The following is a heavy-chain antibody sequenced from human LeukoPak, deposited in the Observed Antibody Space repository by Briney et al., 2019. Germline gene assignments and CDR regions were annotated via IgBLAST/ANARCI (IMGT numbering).Heavy chain of an antibody. CDR2: ISAYNGNT. CDR1: GYTFTSYG. D-gene: IGHD6-13*01. Sequence: GASVKVSCKASGYTFTSYGISWVRQAPGQGLEWMGWISAYNGNTNYAQKLQGRVTMTTDTSTSTAYMELRSLRSDDTAVYYCARDRPYSSSSGYFQHWGQGTLVTVSS. V-gene: IGHV1-18*01. CDR3: ARDRPYSSSSGYFQH. J-gene: IGHJ1*01.